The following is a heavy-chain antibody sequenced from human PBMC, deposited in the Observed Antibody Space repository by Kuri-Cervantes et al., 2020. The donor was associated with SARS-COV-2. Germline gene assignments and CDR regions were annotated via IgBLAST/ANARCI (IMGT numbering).Heavy chain of an antibody. D-gene: IGHD6-6*01. CDR1: GFTFSSYS. J-gene: IGHJ6*03. Sequence: GESLKISCAASGFTFSSYSMNWVRQAPGKGLEWVSYISSSGSTIYYADSVKGRFTISRDNAKNSLYLQMNSLRAEDTAVYYCARRPGPVGIEALAALTEYYYYYMDVWGKGTTVTVSS. CDR3: ARRPGPVGIEALAALTEYYYYYMDV. V-gene: IGHV3-48*04. CDR2: ISSSGSTI.